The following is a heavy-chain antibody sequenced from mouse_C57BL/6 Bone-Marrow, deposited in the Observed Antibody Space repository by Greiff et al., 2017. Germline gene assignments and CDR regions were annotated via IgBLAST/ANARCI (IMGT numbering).Heavy chain of an antibody. CDR2: IYPGDGDT. Sequence: VQLQQSGPELVKPGASVKISCKASGYAFSSSWMNWVKQRPGKGLEWIGRIYPGDGDTNYNGKFKGKATLTADKSSSTPSMQLSSLSSEDSAVYFCARRKGLAMDYWGKGTSVTVSS. CDR1: GYAFSSSW. J-gene: IGHJ4*01. CDR3: ARRKGLAMDY. V-gene: IGHV1-82*01. D-gene: IGHD3-3*01.